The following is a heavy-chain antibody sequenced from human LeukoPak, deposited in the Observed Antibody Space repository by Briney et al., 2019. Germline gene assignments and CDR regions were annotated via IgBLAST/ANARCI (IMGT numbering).Heavy chain of an antibody. CDR3: ARDSSGYYYAFDI. Sequence: PSETLSLTCTVSGDSIDNRDYYWGWIRQPPGKGLEWIGSVYYSGSTYYNPSLKSRVTISVDKSKNQFSLKLSSVTAADTAVYYCARDSSGYYYAFDIWGQGTMVTVSS. D-gene: IGHD3-22*01. J-gene: IGHJ3*02. CDR1: GDSIDNRDYY. V-gene: IGHV4-39*07. CDR2: VYYSGST.